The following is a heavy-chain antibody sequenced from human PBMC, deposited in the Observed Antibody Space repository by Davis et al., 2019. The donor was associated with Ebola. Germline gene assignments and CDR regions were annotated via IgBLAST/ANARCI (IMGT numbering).Heavy chain of an antibody. CDR2: IYYSGST. Sequence: PSETLSLTCTVSGGSVSSGSYYWSWIQQPPGKGLEWIGYIYYSGSTNYNPSLKSRVTISVDTSKNQFSLKLSSVTAADTAVYYCAGSYCSGGSCANWGRDYYYYYGMDVWGQGTTVTVSS. CDR3: AGSYCSGGSCANWGRDYYYYYGMDV. D-gene: IGHD2-15*01. V-gene: IGHV4-61*01. CDR1: GGSVSSGSYY. J-gene: IGHJ6*02.